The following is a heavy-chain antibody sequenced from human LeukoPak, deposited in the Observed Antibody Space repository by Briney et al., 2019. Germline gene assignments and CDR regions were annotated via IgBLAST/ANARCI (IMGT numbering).Heavy chain of an antibody. CDR1: GFTFSSYW. J-gene: IGHJ6*02. Sequence: GGPLRLSCAASGFTFSSYWMSWVRQAPGKGLEWVANIKQDGSEKYCVDSVKGRFTISRDNAKNSLYLQMNSLRAEDTAVYYCARDVAKPYYDFWSGYQSYYYYYYGMDVWGQGTTVTVSS. CDR2: IKQDGSEK. V-gene: IGHV3-7*01. D-gene: IGHD3-3*01. CDR3: ARDVAKPYYDFWSGYQSYYYYYYGMDV.